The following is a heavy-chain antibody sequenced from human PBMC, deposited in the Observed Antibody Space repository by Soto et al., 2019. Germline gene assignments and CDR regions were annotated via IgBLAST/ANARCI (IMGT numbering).Heavy chain of an antibody. V-gene: IGHV3-23*01. D-gene: IGHD2-21*02. Sequence: GGSLRLSCAAPGFTFSSYAMSWVRQAPGKGLEWVSAISGSGGSTYYADSVKGRFTISRDNSKNTLYLQMNSLRAEDTAVYYCAKSSIVVVTAITAFDIWGQGTMVTVSS. J-gene: IGHJ3*02. CDR3: AKSSIVVVTAITAFDI. CDR1: GFTFSSYA. CDR2: ISGSGGST.